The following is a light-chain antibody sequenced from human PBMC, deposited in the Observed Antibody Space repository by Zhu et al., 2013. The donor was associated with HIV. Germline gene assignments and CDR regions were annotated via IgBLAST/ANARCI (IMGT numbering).Light chain of an antibody. V-gene: IGKV3-20*01. CDR1: QTVSSAY. Sequence: EIVLTQSPGTLSLSPGDRATLSCRASQTVSSAYLAWYQQKPGQAPRLLIYGASTRATGVPARFSGSGSGTDFTLTISRLEPEDFAVYYCQQYGSSPWTFGQGNQVEIK. CDR2: GAS. CDR3: QQYGSSPWT. J-gene: IGKJ1*01.